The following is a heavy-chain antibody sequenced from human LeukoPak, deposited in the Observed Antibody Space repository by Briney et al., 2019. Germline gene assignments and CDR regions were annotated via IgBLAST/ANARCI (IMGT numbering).Heavy chain of an antibody. CDR2: ISHYDGGT. D-gene: IGHD2-21*02. Sequence: ASVKVSCKASGYTFAIYGISWVRQAPGRGLEWMAWISHYDGGTNYAQNFEGRVTMTTETSTSTAYMELRSLRSDDTAIYYCARDYCTRGGDCYKEDLFDPWGQGTLVTVSS. J-gene: IGHJ5*02. V-gene: IGHV1-18*01. CDR1: GYTFAIYG. CDR3: ARDYCTRGGDCYKEDLFDP.